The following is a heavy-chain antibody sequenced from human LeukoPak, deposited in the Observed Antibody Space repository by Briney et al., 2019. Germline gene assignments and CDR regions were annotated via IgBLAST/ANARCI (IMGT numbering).Heavy chain of an antibody. CDR2: ISSSSSYT. Sequence: GGSLRLSCAASGFTFSDYYMSWIRQAPGKGLEWVSYISSSSSYTNYADSVKGRFTISRDNAKNSLYLQMNSLRAEDTAVNYCARDLGYSSSWLDYWGQGTLVTVSS. D-gene: IGHD6-13*01. CDR3: ARDLGYSSSWLDY. CDR1: GFTFSDYY. V-gene: IGHV3-11*06. J-gene: IGHJ4*02.